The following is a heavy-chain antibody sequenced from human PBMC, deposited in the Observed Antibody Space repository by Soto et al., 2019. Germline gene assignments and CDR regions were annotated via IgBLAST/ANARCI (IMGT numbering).Heavy chain of an antibody. V-gene: IGHV3-48*02. CDR2: ISSSSDDI. Sequence: QLVESGGGLVYPGGSLRLSCVGSGFSFSDYSMNWVRQAPGKGLQWISYISSSSDDIHYADSVKGRFTVSRDNAKNALFLQMNSLRDDDTAIYYCARLPKGSLVTAWGQGTQVTVSS. CDR3: ARLPKGSLVTA. D-gene: IGHD2-21*02. CDR1: GFSFSDYS. J-gene: IGHJ4*02.